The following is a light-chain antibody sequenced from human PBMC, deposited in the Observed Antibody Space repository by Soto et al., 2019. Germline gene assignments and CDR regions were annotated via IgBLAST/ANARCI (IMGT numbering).Light chain of an antibody. V-gene: IGLV2-14*01. CDR2: EVS. CDR3: SSYTSSSRGYV. CDR1: SSDVGGYNY. J-gene: IGLJ1*01. Sequence: QSALTQPASVSGSPGQSITISRTGTSSDVGGYNYVSWYQQHPGKAPKLMIYEVSNRPSGVSNRFSGSKSGNTASLTISGLQAEDEADYYCSSYTSSSRGYVFGTGTKLTVL.